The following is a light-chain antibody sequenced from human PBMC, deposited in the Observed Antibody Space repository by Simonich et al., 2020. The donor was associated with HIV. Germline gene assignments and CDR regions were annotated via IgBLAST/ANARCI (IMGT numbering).Light chain of an antibody. J-gene: IGKJ1*01. CDR3: QQYNSYWT. Sequence: DIQMTQSPSSLSASVGDRVTITCRASQGISNSLAWYQQKPGTAPKVLLNAASRLESWVPSRFSGSGSGTDYTLTISSLQPEDFATYYCQQYNSYWTFGQGTKVEIK. CDR2: AAS. V-gene: IGKV1-NL1*01. CDR1: QGISNS.